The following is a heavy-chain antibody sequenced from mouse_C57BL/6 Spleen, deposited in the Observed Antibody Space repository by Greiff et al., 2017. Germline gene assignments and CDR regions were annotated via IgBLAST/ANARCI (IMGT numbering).Heavy chain of an antibody. J-gene: IGHJ3*01. D-gene: IGHD1-1*01. Sequence: QVQLQQPGAELVKPGASVKMSCKASGYTFTSYWITWVKQRPGQGLAWIGDIYPGSGSTNYNEKFKSKATLTVDPSSSTASMPLRSLTSEDSAVFYCARGPVVEAYWCQGTLVPVSA. V-gene: IGHV1-55*01. CDR1: GYTFTSYW. CDR3: ARGPVVEAY. CDR2: IYPGSGST.